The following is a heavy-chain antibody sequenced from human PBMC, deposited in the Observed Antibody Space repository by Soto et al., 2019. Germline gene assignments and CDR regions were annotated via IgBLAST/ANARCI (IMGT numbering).Heavy chain of an antibody. Sequence: ASVKVSCKASGYTFTSYYMHWLRQAPGQGLEWMGIINPSGGSTSYAQKFQGRVTMTRDTSTSTVYMELSSLRSEDTAVYYCARASLQSDWNWDYLDYWGQGTLVTVSS. J-gene: IGHJ4*02. CDR3: ARASLQSDWNWDYLDY. V-gene: IGHV1-46*03. CDR2: INPSGGST. D-gene: IGHD1-7*01. CDR1: GYTFTSYY.